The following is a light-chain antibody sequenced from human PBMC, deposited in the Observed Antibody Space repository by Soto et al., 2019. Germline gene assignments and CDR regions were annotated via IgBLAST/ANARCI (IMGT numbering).Light chain of an antibody. J-gene: IGLJ2*01. CDR1: STDIGIYNL. CDR2: EAF. V-gene: IGLV2-23*01. CDR3: CSYAGSNTVV. Sequence: QSALTQPDSVSGSPGQSITVSCTGTSTDIGIYNLVSWYRQYPGQAPQVLIYEAFKRPSGISNRFSGSKSGNTASLTISGLQAEDDADYYCCSYAGSNTVVFGGGTKVTVL.